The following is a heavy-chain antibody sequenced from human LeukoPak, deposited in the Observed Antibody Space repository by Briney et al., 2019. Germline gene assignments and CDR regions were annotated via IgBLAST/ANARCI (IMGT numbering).Heavy chain of an antibody. CDR2: MNPNSGNT. D-gene: IGHD3-22*01. J-gene: IGHJ5*02. CDR1: GYTFTSYD. CDR3: ARGGLPYYYDSSGYRNWFDP. Sequence: ASVKVSCKASGYTFTSYDINWVRQATGQGLEWMGWMNPNSGNTGYAQKFQGRVTMTRNTSISTAHMELSSLRSDDTAVYYCARGGLPYYYDSSGYRNWFDPWGQGTLVTVSS. V-gene: IGHV1-8*01.